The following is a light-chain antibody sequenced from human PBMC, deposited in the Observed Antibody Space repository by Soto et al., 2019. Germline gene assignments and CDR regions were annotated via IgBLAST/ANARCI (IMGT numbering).Light chain of an antibody. CDR1: QSVGSN. CDR2: YAP. V-gene: IGKV3-15*01. CDR3: QQYNNWPPSWT. Sequence: IVLTQFPATLSLSPGDRATLSCRASQSVGSNLAWYQQKPGQAPRLLIYYAPTRDTGVPARFSGSGSGTDFTLTISSLQSEDFAVYYCQQYNNWPPSWTFGQGTKVDI. J-gene: IGKJ1*01.